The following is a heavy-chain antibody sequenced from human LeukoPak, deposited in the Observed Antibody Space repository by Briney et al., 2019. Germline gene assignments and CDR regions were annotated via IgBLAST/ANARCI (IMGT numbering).Heavy chain of an antibody. Sequence: ASVKVSCKASGYTFTSYGISWVRQAPGQGLEWMGWISAYNGNTNYAQKLQGRVTMTTDTSTSTAYMELRSLRSDDTAVYYCARLHEWLVQRHYFDYWGQGTLVTVSS. CDR1: GYTFTSYG. CDR3: ARLHEWLVQRHYFDY. D-gene: IGHD6-19*01. CDR2: ISAYNGNT. V-gene: IGHV1-18*01. J-gene: IGHJ4*02.